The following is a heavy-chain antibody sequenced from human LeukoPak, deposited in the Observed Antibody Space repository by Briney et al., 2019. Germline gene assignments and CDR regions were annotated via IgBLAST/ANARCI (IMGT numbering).Heavy chain of an antibody. J-gene: IGHJ4*02. CDR1: GYPFISYD. Sequence: ASVKVSCKASGYPFISYDINCVRQATGQGLEWMGWMNPNSGNTGYAQRFQGRVTMTRNTSISTAYMEVSSLRSEDTAMYFCARGRGYSNGWFEADDYWGQGTLVTVSS. D-gene: IGHD6-19*01. CDR2: MNPNSGNT. CDR3: ARGRGYSNGWFEADDY. V-gene: IGHV1-8*01.